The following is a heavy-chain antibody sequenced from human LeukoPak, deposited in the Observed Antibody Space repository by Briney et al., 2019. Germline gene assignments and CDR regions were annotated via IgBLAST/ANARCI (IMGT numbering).Heavy chain of an antibody. CDR1: GFTFSSYW. CDR3: ARDQYSGSYLGNFQH. D-gene: IGHD1-26*01. J-gene: IGHJ1*01. CDR2: IKQDGSEK. Sequence: PGGSLRLSCAASGFTFSSYWMSWVRQAPGKGLEWVANIKQDGSEKYYVDSVKGRFTISRDNAKNSLYLHMNSLRAEDTAVYYCARDQYSGSYLGNFQHWGQGTLVTVSS. V-gene: IGHV3-7*01.